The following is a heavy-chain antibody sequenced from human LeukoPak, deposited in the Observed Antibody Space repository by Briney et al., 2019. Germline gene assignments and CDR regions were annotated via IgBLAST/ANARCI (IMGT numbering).Heavy chain of an antibody. Sequence: GGSLRLSCAASGFTFSTFAMNWVRQAPGKGLEWVSTISDAAGTTYYADSVRGRFTISRDNSKNTLYLQMNSLRDEDTAVYYCAKGEFWSAYYNWGQGTLVTVSS. J-gene: IGHJ4*02. CDR3: AKGEFWSAYYN. D-gene: IGHD3-3*01. CDR1: GFTFSTFA. V-gene: IGHV3-23*01. CDR2: ISDAAGTT.